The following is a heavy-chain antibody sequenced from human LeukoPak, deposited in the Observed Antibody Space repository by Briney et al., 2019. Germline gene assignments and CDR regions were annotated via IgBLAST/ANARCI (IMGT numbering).Heavy chain of an antibody. D-gene: IGHD3-22*01. Sequence: GGSLRLSCAASGFVFNNYGLIWVRQAPGKGLEWVSAISNDGGGTQYADFVEGRFTISRDNSKNTLFLQMSSLRAEDTALYYCAKGSSGYFADLWGQGTLVTVSS. CDR2: ISNDGGGT. V-gene: IGHV3-23*01. CDR1: GFVFNNYG. CDR3: AKGSSGYFADL. J-gene: IGHJ5*02.